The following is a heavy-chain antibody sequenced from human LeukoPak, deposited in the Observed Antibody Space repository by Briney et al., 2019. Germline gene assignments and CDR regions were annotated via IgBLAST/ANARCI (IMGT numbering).Heavy chain of an antibody. V-gene: IGHV3-23*01. CDR3: AKGSLGSWYYFDY. CDR2: FSRSGPDT. D-gene: IGHD6-13*01. Sequence: GGSLRLSCAASGFTFGSSAMSWVRQAPGKGPEWVSTFSRSGPDTYYADSVKGRFTIFRDNSKNTLYLQMNSLRAEDTAVYYCAKGSLGSWYYFDYWGQGTLVTVSP. CDR1: GFTFGSSA. J-gene: IGHJ4*02.